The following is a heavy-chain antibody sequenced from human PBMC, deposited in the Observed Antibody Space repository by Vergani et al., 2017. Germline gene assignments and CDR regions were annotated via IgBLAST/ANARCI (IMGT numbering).Heavy chain of an antibody. V-gene: IGHV3-9*01. CDR1: GFTFDDYA. CDR2: ISWNSGSI. D-gene: IGHD5-18*01. CDR3: AXGGGYSYDTGAFDI. Sequence: EVQLVESGGGLVQPGRSLRLSCAASGFTFDDYAMHWVRQAPGKGLEWVSGISWNSGSIGYADSVKGRFTISRDNAKNSLYLQMNSLRAEDTALYYCAXGGGYSYDTGAFDIWGQGTMVTVSS. J-gene: IGHJ3*02.